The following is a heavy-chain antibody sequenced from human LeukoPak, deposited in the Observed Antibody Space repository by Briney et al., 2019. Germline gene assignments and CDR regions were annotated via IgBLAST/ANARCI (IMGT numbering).Heavy chain of an antibody. CDR2: IKSDGSST. J-gene: IGHJ5*02. CDR3: ARDRVAATGNWFDP. Sequence: GGSLRLSCAASGFTFRSYWMHWVRLPPGKGLVWVSRIKSDGSSTSYADFVKGRFTISRDNAKNTLYLQMNSLRAEDTAVYYCARDRVAATGNWFDPWGQGTLLTVSS. D-gene: IGHD2-15*01. CDR1: GFTFRSYW. V-gene: IGHV3-74*01.